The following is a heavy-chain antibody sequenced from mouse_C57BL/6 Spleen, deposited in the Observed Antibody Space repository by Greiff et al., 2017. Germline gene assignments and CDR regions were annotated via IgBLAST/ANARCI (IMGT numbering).Heavy chain of an antibody. CDR1: GYTFTSYT. V-gene: IGHV1-4*01. CDR2: INPSSGYT. Sequence: QVHVKQSGAELARPGASVKMSCKASGYTFTSYTMHWVKQRPGQGLEWIGYINPSSGYTKYNQKFKDKATLTADKSSSTAYMQLSSLTSEDSAVYYCARDGPHWYFDVWGTGTTVTVSS. J-gene: IGHJ1*03. D-gene: IGHD2-3*01. CDR3: ARDGPHWYFDV.